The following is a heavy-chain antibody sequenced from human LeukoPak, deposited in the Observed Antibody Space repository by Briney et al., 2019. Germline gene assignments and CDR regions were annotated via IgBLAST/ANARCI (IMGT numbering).Heavy chain of an antibody. CDR1: GYSISSGYF. V-gene: IGHV4-38-2*02. CDR2: IYHSGSA. CDR3: ARRQVASYFDY. J-gene: IGHJ4*02. Sequence: SETLSLTCTVSGYSISSGYFWGWIRQPPGKGLEWIGNIYHSGSASYNPSLKSRVTISVDTSKNQFSLKLNSVTAADTAVYFCARRQVASYFDYWGQGNLVTVSS.